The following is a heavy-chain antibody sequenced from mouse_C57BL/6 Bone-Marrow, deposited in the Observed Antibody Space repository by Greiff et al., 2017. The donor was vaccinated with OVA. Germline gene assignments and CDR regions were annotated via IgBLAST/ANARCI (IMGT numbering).Heavy chain of an antibody. CDR3: ARDLRLSY. CDR1: GFTFSSYA. CDR2: ISDGGSYT. J-gene: IGHJ2*01. Sequence: EVQLQESGGGLVKPGGSLKLSCAASGFTFSSYAMSWVRQTPEKRLEWVAAISDGGSYTYYPDNVKGRFTISRDNAKNNLYLQMSHLKSEDTAMYYCARDLRLSYWGQGTTLTVSS. V-gene: IGHV5-4*01.